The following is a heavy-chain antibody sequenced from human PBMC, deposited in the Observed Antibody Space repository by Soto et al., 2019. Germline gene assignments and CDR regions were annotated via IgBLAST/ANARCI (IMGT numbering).Heavy chain of an antibody. CDR2: IYPGDSDT. CDR1: GYSFTSYW. V-gene: IGHV5-51*01. D-gene: IGHD2-8*01. Sequence: PGESLKISCKGSGYSFTSYWLGWVRQMPGKGLEWMGIIYPGDSDTRYSPSFQGQVTISADKSISTAYLQWSSLKASDTAMYYCARPSGVNYKANNAFDIWGQGTVVTISS. CDR3: ARPSGVNYKANNAFDI. J-gene: IGHJ3*02.